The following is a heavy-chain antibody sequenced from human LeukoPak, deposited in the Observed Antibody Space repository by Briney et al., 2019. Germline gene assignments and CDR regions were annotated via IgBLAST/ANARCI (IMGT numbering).Heavy chain of an antibody. CDR1: GFTFSSYS. CDR2: ISSSSSYI. Sequence: GGSLRLSCAASGFTFSSYSMNWVRQAPGKGLEWVSSISSSSSYIYYADSVKGRFTISRDNAKNSLYLQMNSLRAEDTAVYYCARDMTTVTSRAAFDIWGQGTMVTVSS. D-gene: IGHD4-17*01. V-gene: IGHV3-21*04. J-gene: IGHJ3*02. CDR3: ARDMTTVTSRAAFDI.